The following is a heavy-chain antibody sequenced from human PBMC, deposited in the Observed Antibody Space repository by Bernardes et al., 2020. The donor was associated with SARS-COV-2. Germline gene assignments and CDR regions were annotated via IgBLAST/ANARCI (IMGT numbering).Heavy chain of an antibody. J-gene: IGHJ6*02. CDR1: GGSISSYY. Sequence: TLSLTCTVSGGSISSYYWSWIRQPPGKGLEWIGYIYYSGSTNYNPSLKSRVTISVDTSKNQFSLKLSSVTAADTAVYYCTRERLRRGGMDVWGQGTTVTVSS. D-gene: IGHD4-17*01. V-gene: IGHV4-59*01. CDR3: TRERLRRGGMDV. CDR2: IYYSGST.